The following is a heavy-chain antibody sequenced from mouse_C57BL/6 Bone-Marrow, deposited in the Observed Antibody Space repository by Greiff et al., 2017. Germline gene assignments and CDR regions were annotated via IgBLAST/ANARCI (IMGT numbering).Heavy chain of an antibody. D-gene: IGHD1-1*01. J-gene: IGHJ1*03. V-gene: IGHV1-64*01. CDR1: GYTFTSYW. CDR3: ARGGGGSSYDWYFDV. CDR2: IHPNSGST. Sequence: QVQLQQPGAELVKPGASVKLSCKASGYTFTSYWMHWVKQRPGQGLEWIGMIHPNSGSTNYNEKFKSKATLTVEKSSSTAYMQLSSLTSEDSAVYYCARGGGGSSYDWYFDVWGTGTTVTVSS.